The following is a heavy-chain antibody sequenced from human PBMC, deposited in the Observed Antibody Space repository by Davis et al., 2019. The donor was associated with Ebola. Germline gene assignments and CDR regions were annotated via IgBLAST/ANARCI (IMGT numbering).Heavy chain of an antibody. CDR1: GFTFRSYE. D-gene: IGHD3-22*01. CDR3: ARASGGYDSSGYYVLNAFDI. CDR2: ISSSGSTI. V-gene: IGHV3-48*03. Sequence: GESLKIPCAASGFTFRSYEMNWVRQAPGKGLEWVSYISSSGSTIYYADSVKGRFTISRDNAKNSLYLQMNSLRAEDTAVYYCARASGGYDSSGYYVLNAFDIWGQGTMVTVSS. J-gene: IGHJ3*02.